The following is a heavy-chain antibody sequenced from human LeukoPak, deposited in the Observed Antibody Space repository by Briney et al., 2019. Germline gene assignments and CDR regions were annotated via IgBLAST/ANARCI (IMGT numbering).Heavy chain of an antibody. CDR2: IYHSGST. V-gene: IGHV4-4*02. J-gene: IGHJ6*02. CDR1: GGSISSSNW. CDR3: ARGGNTYYGMDV. Sequence: SETLSLTCAVSGGSISSSNWWSWVRQPPGKGLEWIGEIYHSGSTNYNPSLKSRVTISVDKSENQFSLKLSSVTAADTAMYYCARGGNTYYGMDVWGQGTTVTVSS.